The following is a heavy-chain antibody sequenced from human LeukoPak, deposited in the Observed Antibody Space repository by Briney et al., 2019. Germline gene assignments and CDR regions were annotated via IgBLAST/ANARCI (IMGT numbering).Heavy chain of an antibody. V-gene: IGHV3-30*18. CDR1: GFTFSSYG. D-gene: IGHD3-10*01. CDR3: AKDAWAMVRGVID. Sequence: GGSLRLSCAASGFTFSSYGMHWVRQAPGKGLEWVAVISYDGSNKYYADSVKGRFTISIDNSKNTLYLQMNSLRAEDTAVYYCAKDAWAMVRGVIDWGQGTLVTVSS. CDR2: ISYDGSNK. J-gene: IGHJ4*02.